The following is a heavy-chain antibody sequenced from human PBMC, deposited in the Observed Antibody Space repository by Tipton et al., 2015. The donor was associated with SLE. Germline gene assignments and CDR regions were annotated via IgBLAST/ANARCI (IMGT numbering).Heavy chain of an antibody. CDR1: GGSTNTGGSY. D-gene: IGHD6-19*01. Sequence: TLSLTCSVSGGSTNTGGSYWGWIRQRPGKGLEWLGYIFHSGTTYYNPSLKSRVTISIDTSKKQFSLNLSSVTAADTAVYYCARERAVAGDYSYMDVWGKGTTVTVSS. V-gene: IGHV4-31*03. CDR3: ARERAVAGDYSYMDV. J-gene: IGHJ6*03. CDR2: IFHSGTT.